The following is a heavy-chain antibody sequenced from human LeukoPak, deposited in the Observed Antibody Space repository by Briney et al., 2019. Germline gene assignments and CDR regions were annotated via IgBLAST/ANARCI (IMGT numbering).Heavy chain of an antibody. J-gene: IGHJ4*02. Sequence: PSETLSLTCTVSGGSISSYYWSWIRQPPGKGLEWIGYIYYSGSTNYNPSLKSRVTISVDTSKNQFSLKLSSVTAADTAVYYCARMVYSSGWSFDYWGQGTLVTVSS. CDR2: IYYSGST. CDR1: GGSISSYY. CDR3: ARMVYSSGWSFDY. V-gene: IGHV4-59*08. D-gene: IGHD6-19*01.